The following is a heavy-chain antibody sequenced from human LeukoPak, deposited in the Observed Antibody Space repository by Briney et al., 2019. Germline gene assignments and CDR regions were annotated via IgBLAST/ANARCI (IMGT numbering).Heavy chain of an antibody. Sequence: GGSLRLSCAASGFTFSSYWMSWVRQAPGKGLEWVAVISYDGTIKYYADSVKGRFTISRDNSKKTLYLQMHSLTPEDTAVYYCAKDGEYQLPKTLDYWGQGILVTVSS. CDR2: ISYDGTIK. CDR1: GFTFSSYW. J-gene: IGHJ4*02. CDR3: AKDGEYQLPKTLDY. D-gene: IGHD2-2*01. V-gene: IGHV3-30*18.